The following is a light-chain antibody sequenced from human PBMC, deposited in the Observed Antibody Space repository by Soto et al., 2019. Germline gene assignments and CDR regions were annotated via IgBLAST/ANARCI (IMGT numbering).Light chain of an antibody. CDR3: QKYKNSPPYT. Sequence: EIVMTQSPATLSVSPGERATLSCRASQSISSNLALYQQKPCQAPRLLIYGASTRATGIPARFSGSVSGTEFTLTISSLQSEDFAVYYCQKYKNSPPYTFGQGTKLEIK. CDR2: GAS. J-gene: IGKJ2*01. V-gene: IGKV3-15*01. CDR1: QSISSN.